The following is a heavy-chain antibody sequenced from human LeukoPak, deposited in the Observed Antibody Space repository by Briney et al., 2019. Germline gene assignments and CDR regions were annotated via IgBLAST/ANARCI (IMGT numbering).Heavy chain of an antibody. Sequence: GASVKVSCKASGYTFTSYGISWVRQAPGQGLEWMGWISAYNGNTDYAQKLQGRGTMTTDTSTSTAYMELRSLRSDDTAVYSCARVAYYYDSSGYYSNLAYSYYMDVWGKGTTVTVSS. CDR1: GYTFTSYG. D-gene: IGHD3-22*01. J-gene: IGHJ6*03. V-gene: IGHV1-18*01. CDR3: ARVAYYYDSSGYYSNLAYSYYMDV. CDR2: ISAYNGNT.